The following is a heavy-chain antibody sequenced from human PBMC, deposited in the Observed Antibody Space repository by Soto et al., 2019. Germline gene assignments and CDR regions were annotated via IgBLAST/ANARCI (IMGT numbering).Heavy chain of an antibody. CDR3: AKNVLRYFDWLSPYYYYRDV. CDR2: ISYDGSNK. CDR1: GFTFSSYG. V-gene: IGHV3-30*18. Sequence: QVQLVESGGGVVQPGRSLRLSCAASGFTFSSYGMHWVRQAPGKGLEWVAVISYDGSNKYYADSVKGRFTISRDNSKNTLYLQMNSQGAEDTDVYYCAKNVLRYFDWLSPYYYYRDVWGKGTTVTVSS. D-gene: IGHD3-9*01. J-gene: IGHJ6*03.